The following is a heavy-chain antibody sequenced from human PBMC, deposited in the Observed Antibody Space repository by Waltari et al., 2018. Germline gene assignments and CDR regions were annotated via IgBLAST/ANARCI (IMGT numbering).Heavy chain of an antibody. J-gene: IGHJ4*02. V-gene: IGHV4-38-2*01. D-gene: IGHD1-1*01. CDR2: IYHSGTA. CDR1: GSSIRAGYY. CDR3: VRGAAELARFVY. Sequence: QVQLQESGPGLVTPSETLSLTCAFSGSSIRAGYYWGWIRQSPGKDLEWIGSIYHSGTAYYHPSLRSRVTMSVDTSKNQFSLRLTSVTAADTAMYYCVRGAAELARFVYWGQGTLVTVSS.